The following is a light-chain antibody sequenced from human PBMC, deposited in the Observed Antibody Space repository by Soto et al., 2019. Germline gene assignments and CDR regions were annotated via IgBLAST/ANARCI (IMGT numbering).Light chain of an antibody. CDR1: QSVSSY. J-gene: IGKJ4*01. CDR2: DAS. Sequence: EIVLTQSPATLSLSPGERATLSCRASQSVSSYLAWYQQKPGQAPRLLIYDASNRATGIPARFSGSGSGTEFTLTITSLQSEDIAVYYCQQYADWPLTFGGGTKVDIK. V-gene: IGKV3-11*01. CDR3: QQYADWPLT.